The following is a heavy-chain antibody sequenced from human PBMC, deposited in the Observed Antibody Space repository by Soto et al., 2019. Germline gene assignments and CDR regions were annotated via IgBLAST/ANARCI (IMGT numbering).Heavy chain of an antibody. CDR2: IKSKTDGGTT. CDR1: GFTFSNAW. D-gene: IGHD1-26*01. V-gene: IGHV3-15*01. J-gene: IGHJ4*02. Sequence: EVQLVESGGGLVKPGGSLRLSCAASGFTFSNAWMSWVRQAPGKGLEWVGRIKSKTDGGTTDYAAPVKGRFTISRDDSKNTLYLQMNSVKTEDTAVYYCTTDWWELLHGQVGYWGQGTLVTVSS. CDR3: TTDWWELLHGQVGY.